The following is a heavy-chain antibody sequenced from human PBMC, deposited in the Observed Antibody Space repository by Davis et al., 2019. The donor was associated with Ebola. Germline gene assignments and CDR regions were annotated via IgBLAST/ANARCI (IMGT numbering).Heavy chain of an antibody. CDR2: IYYSGST. CDR1: GGSISSYY. Sequence: PSETLSLTCTVSGGSISSYYWSWIRQPPGKGLEWIGYIYYSGSTNYNPSLKSRVTISVDTSKNQFSLKLSSVTAADTAVYYCAKGGATGGDWFDPWGQGTLVTVSS. D-gene: IGHD1-26*01. V-gene: IGHV4-59*01. J-gene: IGHJ5*02. CDR3: AKGGATGGDWFDP.